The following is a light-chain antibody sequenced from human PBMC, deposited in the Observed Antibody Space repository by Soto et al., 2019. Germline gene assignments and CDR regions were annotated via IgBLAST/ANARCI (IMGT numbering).Light chain of an antibody. V-gene: IGKV1-39*01. Sequence: DIQMTQSPSSLSASVGDTVTITCRASQSISTFLNWYQQKPGKAPQLLIYAASSLQSGVPSRFSGSGYGTDFTLTIRSLQPEDFATYYCQQSNTNPYTFGQGTKLEIK. J-gene: IGKJ2*01. CDR3: QQSNTNPYT. CDR1: QSISTF. CDR2: AAS.